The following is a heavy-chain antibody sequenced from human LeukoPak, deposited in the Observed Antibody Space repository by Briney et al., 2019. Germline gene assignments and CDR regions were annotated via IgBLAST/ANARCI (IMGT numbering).Heavy chain of an antibody. V-gene: IGHV3-23*01. CDR3: ARDWGIAAAEGY. J-gene: IGHJ4*02. D-gene: IGHD6-13*01. CDR2: ISGSGSGGST. CDR1: GFTFSSSA. Sequence: GSLRLSCAASGFTFSSSAMSWVRQAPGKGLEWVSSISGSGSGGSTYYADSVKGRFTISRDNAKNSLYLQMNSLRAEDTAVYYCARDWGIAAAEGYWGQGTLVTVSS.